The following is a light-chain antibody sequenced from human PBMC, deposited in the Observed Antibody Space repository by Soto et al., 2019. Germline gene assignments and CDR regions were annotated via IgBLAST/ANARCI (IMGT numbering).Light chain of an antibody. J-gene: IGKJ3*01. CDR2: DAS. V-gene: IGKV3-15*01. CDR3: QQYDNWPLT. CDR1: QSVGSN. Sequence: EIVMTQSPATLSVSPGERVTLSCRASQSVGSNLAWYQQKPGLAPRVLIYDASTRATVIPARFSGSGSGTEFTLTISSLQSEDFAVYYCQQYDNWPLTFGPGTKVDI.